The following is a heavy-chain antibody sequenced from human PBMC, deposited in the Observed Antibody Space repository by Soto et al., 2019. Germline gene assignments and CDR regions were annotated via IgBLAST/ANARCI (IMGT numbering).Heavy chain of an antibody. V-gene: IGHV1-46*01. CDR3: ARDTSYYYGMDV. Sequence: ASVKASCKASGYTFTSYYMHWVRQAPGQGLEWMGIINPSGGSTSYAQKFRGRVTMTRDTSTSTVYMELSSLRSEDTAVYYCARDTSYYYGMDVWGQGTTVTVSS. CDR1: GYTFTSYY. CDR2: INPSGGST. D-gene: IGHD1-1*01. J-gene: IGHJ6*02.